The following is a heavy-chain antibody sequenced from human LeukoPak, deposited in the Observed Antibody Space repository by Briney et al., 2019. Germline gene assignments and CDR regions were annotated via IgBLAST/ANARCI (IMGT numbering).Heavy chain of an antibody. CDR1: GGSISSYY. V-gene: IGHV4-59*01. CDR3: ARERRDVYKVYFDY. D-gene: IGHD5-24*01. Sequence: SETLSLTCAVYGGSISSYYWSWIRQPPGKGLEWIGYIYYSGTTNYNPSLKSRVTISVDTSKNQFSLRLSSVTAADTAVYYCARERRDVYKVYFDYWGQGTLVTVSS. J-gene: IGHJ4*02. CDR2: IYYSGTT.